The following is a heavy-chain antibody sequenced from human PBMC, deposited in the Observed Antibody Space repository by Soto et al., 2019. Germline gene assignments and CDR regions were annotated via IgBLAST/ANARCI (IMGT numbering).Heavy chain of an antibody. CDR3: ARDLLSQEYYGMDV. CDR2: MNPNSGNT. J-gene: IGHJ6*02. V-gene: IGHV1-8*01. Sequence: ASVKVSCKASGYTFTSYDINWVRQATGQGLEWMGWMNPNSGNTGYAQKFQVRVTMTRNTSISTAYMELSSLRSEDTAVYYCARDLLSQEYYGMDVWGQGTTVTVSS. CDR1: GYTFTSYD.